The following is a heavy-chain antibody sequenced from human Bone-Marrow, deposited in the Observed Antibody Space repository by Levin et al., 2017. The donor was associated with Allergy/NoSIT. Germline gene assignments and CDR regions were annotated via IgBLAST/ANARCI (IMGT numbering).Heavy chain of an antibody. V-gene: IGHV3-7*01. CDR2: IKQDGSEK. D-gene: IGHD3-16*01. Sequence: PGGSLRLSCAASGFTFNTYYMSWVRQAPGKGLEWVANIKQDGSEKYYVDSVKGRFTISRDNAKNSLYLQMNSLRAEDTAVYYCARARWGGYSFDYWGQGTLVTVSS. CDR1: GFTFNTYY. CDR3: ARARWGGYSFDY. J-gene: IGHJ4*02.